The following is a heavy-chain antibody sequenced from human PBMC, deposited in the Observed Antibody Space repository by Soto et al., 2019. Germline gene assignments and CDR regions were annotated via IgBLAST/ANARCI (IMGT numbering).Heavy chain of an antibody. D-gene: IGHD5-12*01. CDR3: ARLPVDIVFPSSFDY. CDR2: IDPSDSYT. Sequence: RGESLKISCKGSVYSFTSYWISWVRQMPGKGLEWMGRIDPSDSYTNYSPSFQGHVTISADKSISTAYLQWSSLKASDTAMYYCARLPVDIVFPSSFDYWGQGTLVTVSS. CDR1: VYSFTSYW. J-gene: IGHJ4*02. V-gene: IGHV5-10-1*01.